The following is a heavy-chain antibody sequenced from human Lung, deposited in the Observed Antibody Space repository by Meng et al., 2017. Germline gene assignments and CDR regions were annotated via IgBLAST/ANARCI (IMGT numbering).Heavy chain of an antibody. V-gene: IGHV4-30-4*01. J-gene: IGHJ2*01. CDR3: ARGQKGYFDL. Sequence: QVQLQGSGPGLVNPCKTLSLTCTVSGGSFSSSNYDWSWIRQPPGKGLEWGGHIYNSGSTYYNPSLKSRITISVDTSKNQFSLKLSSVTAADTAVYYCARGQKGYFDLWGRGTLVTVSS. CDR1: GGSFSSSNYD. CDR2: IYNSGST.